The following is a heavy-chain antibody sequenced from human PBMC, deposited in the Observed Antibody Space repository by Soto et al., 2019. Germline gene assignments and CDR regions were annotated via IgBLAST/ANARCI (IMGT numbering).Heavy chain of an antibody. CDR2: ISYDGKYK. V-gene: IGHV3-30*18. D-gene: IGHD2-8*02. CDR1: GFTFSSYG. Sequence: QVQLVESGGGVVQPGRSLRLSCAASGFTFSSYGMHWVRQAPGQGLEWVAIISYDGKYKYYGDSVKGRFTISRDNPKNTLYLQMDSLRAEDTAVYYCAKSGERYCTGGSCYFDCWGQGSVVTVSS. J-gene: IGHJ4*02. CDR3: AKSGERYCTGGSCYFDC.